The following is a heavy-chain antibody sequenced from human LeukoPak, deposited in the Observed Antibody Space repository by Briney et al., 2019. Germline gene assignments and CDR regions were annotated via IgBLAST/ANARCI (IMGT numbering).Heavy chain of an antibody. CDR3: ASRTWAAAYFQH. V-gene: IGHV4-39*01. J-gene: IGHJ1*01. CDR2: IXYIGGT. CDR1: GGSISSSSYX. Sequence: SETLSLTCTVSGGSISSSSYXXXXIRQXXXXXXXWIGCIXYIGGTHXXPSLKXXVTISVDTSKNQFSLKLSSVTAADTAVYYCASRTWAAAYFQHWGQGALVTVSS. D-gene: IGHD1/OR15-1a*01.